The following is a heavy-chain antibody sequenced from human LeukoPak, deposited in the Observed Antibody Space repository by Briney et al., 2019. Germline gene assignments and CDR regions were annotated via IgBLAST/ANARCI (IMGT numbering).Heavy chain of an antibody. CDR1: GGSMNSDTYS. D-gene: IGHD3-22*01. CDR2: IYYSGST. V-gene: IGHV4-39*01. CDR3: ARRHYFDSSGYY. Sequence: SETLSLTCTVSGGSMNSDTYSWAWIRQPPGKGLELIGTIYYSGSTYYNPSLKSRVTISVDTSKNQFSLKLSSVTAADTAVYYCARRHYFDSSGYYWGRGTLVTVPS. J-gene: IGHJ4*02.